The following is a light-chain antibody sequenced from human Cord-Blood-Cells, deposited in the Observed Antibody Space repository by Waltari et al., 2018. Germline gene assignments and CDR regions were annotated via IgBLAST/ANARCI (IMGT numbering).Light chain of an antibody. Sequence: DIVMTQSPLSLPVTPGEPASISCRSSQSLLHSNGYNYLDWYLQKPGQSPQLLIYLGSIGASGVVDRFSGSGSGTDVKLKISRVEAEYVGVYYCMQALQAPYTFGQGTKLEIK. V-gene: IGKV2-28*01. J-gene: IGKJ2*01. CDR1: QSLLHSNGYNY. CDR2: LGS. CDR3: MQALQAPYT.